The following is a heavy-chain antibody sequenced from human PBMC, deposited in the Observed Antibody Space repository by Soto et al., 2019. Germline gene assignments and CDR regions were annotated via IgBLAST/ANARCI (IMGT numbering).Heavy chain of an antibody. V-gene: IGHV3-30*03. CDR1: GFTFSSYG. CDR2: ISYDGSNK. J-gene: IGHJ3*02. Sequence: QVQLVESGGGVVQPGRSLRLSCAASGFTFSSYGMHWVRQAPGKGLEWVAVISYDGSNKYYADSVKGRFTISRDNSKNTLYLQMNSLRAEDTAVYYCAQPNYDFWSAPPRDAFDIWGQGTMVTVSS. D-gene: IGHD3-3*01. CDR3: AQPNYDFWSAPPRDAFDI.